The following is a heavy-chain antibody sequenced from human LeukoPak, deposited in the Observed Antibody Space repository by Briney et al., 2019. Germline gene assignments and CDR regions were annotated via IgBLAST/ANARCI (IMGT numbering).Heavy chain of an antibody. CDR3: AKDGEYAGRWLQWPRAFDY. D-gene: IGHD5-24*01. V-gene: IGHV3-23*01. Sequence: PGGSLRLSCAASGFTFSSYAMSWVRQAPGKGLEWVSAISGSGGSTYYADSVKGRFTISRDNSKNTLYLQMNSLRAEDTAVYYCAKDGEYAGRWLQWPRAFDYWGQGTLVTVSS. CDR2: ISGSGGST. J-gene: IGHJ4*02. CDR1: GFTFSSYA.